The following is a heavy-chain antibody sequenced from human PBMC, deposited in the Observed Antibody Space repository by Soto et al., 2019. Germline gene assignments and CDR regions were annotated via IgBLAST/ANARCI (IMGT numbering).Heavy chain of an antibody. D-gene: IGHD6-13*01. CDR1: GYTFTAYA. CDR2: INDGNGNT. J-gene: IGHJ4*02. V-gene: IGHV1-3*01. CDR3: ARAPSWYNFDY. Sequence: ASVKVSCKASGYTFTAYAMHWVRQAPGQRLEWKVWINDGNGNTKYSQKYQGRVTITRDTSASTAYMELSSLRSEDTAVYYCARAPSWYNFDYWGQGTLVTVSS.